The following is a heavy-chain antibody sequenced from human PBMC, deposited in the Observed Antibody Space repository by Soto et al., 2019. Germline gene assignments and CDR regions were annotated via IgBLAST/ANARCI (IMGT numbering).Heavy chain of an antibody. CDR1: GFSLNTGGLG. D-gene: IGHD2-15*01. J-gene: IGHJ6*02. CDR2: IYWDVDK. CDR3: ISCRGGGLGLWSYASHYYTGMDV. Sequence: QITLKESGPTLVKPTQTLTLTCSVSGFSLNTGGLGVGWIRQPPGKALEWLALIYWDVDKRYSPSLRNRLSTSKDTCNSRIVLTLPNMDPLDTDTYACISCRGGGLGLWSYASHYYTGMDVCGPRTT. V-gene: IGHV2-5*02.